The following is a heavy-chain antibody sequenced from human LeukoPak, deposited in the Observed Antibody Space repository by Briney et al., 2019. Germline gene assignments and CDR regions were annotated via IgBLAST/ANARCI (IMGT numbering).Heavy chain of an antibody. V-gene: IGHV4-34*01. J-gene: IGHJ5*02. Sequence: SETLSLTCAVYGGSFSGYYWSWIRQPPGKGLEWIGEINHSGSTNYTPSLKSRVTISVDTSKNQFSLKLSSVTAADTAVYYCARVRDYYGSGSGWFDPWGQGTLVTVSS. D-gene: IGHD3-10*01. CDR3: ARVRDYYGSGSGWFDP. CDR2: INHSGST. CDR1: GGSFSGYY.